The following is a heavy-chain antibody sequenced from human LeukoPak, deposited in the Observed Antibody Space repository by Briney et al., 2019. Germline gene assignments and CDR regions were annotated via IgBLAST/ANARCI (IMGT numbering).Heavy chain of an antibody. D-gene: IGHD3-22*01. CDR1: GYTFTGYY. CDR3: ARDLFYGYYDSRGYHDY. J-gene: IGHJ4*02. V-gene: IGHV1-2*02. CDR2: INPNSGGT. Sequence: ASVKVSCKASGYTFTGYYMHWVRQAPGQGLEWMGWINPNSGGTNYAQKFQGRVTMTRDTSISTAYMELSRLRSDDTAVYYCARDLFYGYYDSRGYHDYWGQGTLVNVSS.